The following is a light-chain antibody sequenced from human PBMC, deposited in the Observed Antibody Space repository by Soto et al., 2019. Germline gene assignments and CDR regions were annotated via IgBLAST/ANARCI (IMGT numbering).Light chain of an antibody. Sequence: DIQITQSPSSLAASVGDRVTITCRASQSISSWLAWYQQKPGKAPKLLIYDASSLASGVPSRFSGSGSGTDFTLTISSLQTDDFATYYCQQYNSYTRTFGQGTKVDIK. CDR2: DAS. J-gene: IGKJ1*01. CDR1: QSISSW. CDR3: QQYNSYTRT. V-gene: IGKV1-5*01.